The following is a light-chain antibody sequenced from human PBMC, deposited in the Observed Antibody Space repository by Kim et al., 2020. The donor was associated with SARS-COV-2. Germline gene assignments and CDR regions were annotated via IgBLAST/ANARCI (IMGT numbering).Light chain of an antibody. V-gene: IGLV3-1*01. Sequence: VSPGQTASITCSGDKLGDKYACWYQQKPGQSPVLVIYQDSKRPSRIPERFSGSNSGNTATLTISGTQAMDEADYYCQAWDSSTEVFGTGTKVTVL. CDR2: QDS. J-gene: IGLJ1*01. CDR3: QAWDSSTEV. CDR1: KLGDKY.